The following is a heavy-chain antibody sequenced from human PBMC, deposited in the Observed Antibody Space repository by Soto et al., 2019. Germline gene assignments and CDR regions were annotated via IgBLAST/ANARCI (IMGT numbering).Heavy chain of an antibody. Sequence: SETLSLTCTVSGVSITSGGYYWTWIRQYPGKGLEWIGYIYYDGSTYYNPSLKSRLTISVDTSKNQLSLELNSVTAADTAVYYCARSTIAPHFFMSPFASWGKGTLVTVSS. J-gene: IGHJ5*01. D-gene: IGHD6-6*01. CDR1: GVSITSGGYY. V-gene: IGHV4-31*03. CDR2: IYYDGST. CDR3: ARSTIAPHFFMSPFAS.